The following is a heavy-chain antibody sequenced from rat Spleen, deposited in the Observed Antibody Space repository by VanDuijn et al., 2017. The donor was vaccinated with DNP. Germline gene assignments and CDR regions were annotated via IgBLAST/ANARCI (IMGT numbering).Heavy chain of an antibody. CDR2: MWSGGTT. V-gene: IGHV2S63*01. CDR3: ARSEGAAYFDY. D-gene: IGHD1-11*01. CDR1: EFSLTDYS. Sequence: VQLRESGPGLMQPSQTLSLTCTVSEFSLTDYSVHWVRQPPGKGLEWMGVMWSGGTTAYNSALKSRLSISRDTSKSQVLLKMNSLQTEDTAIYFCARSEGAAYFDYWGQGVMVTVSS. J-gene: IGHJ2*01.